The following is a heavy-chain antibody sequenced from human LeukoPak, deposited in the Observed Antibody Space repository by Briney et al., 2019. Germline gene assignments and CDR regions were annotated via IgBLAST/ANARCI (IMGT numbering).Heavy chain of an antibody. CDR3: ARTFRYSGSYFDY. V-gene: IGHV3-48*02. J-gene: IGHJ4*02. CDR2: IISSSSTI. Sequence: GGSLRLSCAASGFTFSNYNMNWVRQAPGKGLEWVSYIISSSSTIYYADSVKGRFTISRDNAKNSLYLQMNSLRDEDTAVYYCARTFRYSGSYFDYWGQGTLVTVSS. D-gene: IGHD1-26*01. CDR1: GFTFSNYN.